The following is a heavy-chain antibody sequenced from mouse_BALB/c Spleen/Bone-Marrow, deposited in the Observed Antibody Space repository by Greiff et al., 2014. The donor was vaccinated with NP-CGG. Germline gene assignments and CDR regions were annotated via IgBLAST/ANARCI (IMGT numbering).Heavy chain of an antibody. J-gene: IGHJ3*01. CDR1: GFNIKDTY. CDR3: ASCCDGSSSFAY. D-gene: IGHD1-1*01. Sequence: EVKLMESGAELVKPGASVKLSCTASGFNIKDTYMHWVKQRPEQSLEWIGRIDPANGNTKYDPKFQGKATITADTSSNTAYLQLSSLTSEDTAVYYCASCCDGSSSFAYWGQGTLLTVSA. CDR2: IDPANGNT. V-gene: IGHV14-3*02.